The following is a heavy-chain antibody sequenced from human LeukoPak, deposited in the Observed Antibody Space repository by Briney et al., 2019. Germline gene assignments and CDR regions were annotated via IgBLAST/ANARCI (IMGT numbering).Heavy chain of an antibody. D-gene: IGHD3-22*01. Sequence: SETLSLTCTVSGGSISRYYWSWIRQPPGKGLEWIGYIYYSGSTNYNPSLKSRVTISVDTSKNQFSLKLSSVTAADTAVYYCARDTGAYSSGYYALFDYYYYMDVWGKGTTVTVSS. J-gene: IGHJ6*03. CDR3: ARDTGAYSSGYYALFDYYYYMDV. CDR1: GGSISRYY. V-gene: IGHV4-59*01. CDR2: IYYSGST.